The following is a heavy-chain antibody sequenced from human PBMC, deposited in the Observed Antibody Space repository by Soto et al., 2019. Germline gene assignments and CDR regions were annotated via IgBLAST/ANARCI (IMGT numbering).Heavy chain of an antibody. J-gene: IGHJ4*02. Sequence: HPGGSLRLSCAASGFTFSSYGMHWVRQAPGKGLEWVAVISYDGSNKYYADSVKGRFTISRDNSKNTLYLQMNSLRAEDTAVYYCANMGAADFDYWGQGTLVTVSS. D-gene: IGHD6-13*01. V-gene: IGHV3-30*18. CDR1: GFTFSSYG. CDR2: ISYDGSNK. CDR3: ANMGAADFDY.